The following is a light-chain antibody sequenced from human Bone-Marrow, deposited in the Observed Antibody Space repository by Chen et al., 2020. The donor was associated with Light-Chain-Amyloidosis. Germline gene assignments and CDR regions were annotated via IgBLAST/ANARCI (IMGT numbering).Light chain of an antibody. CDR1: SSDVGGDNH. Sequence: QSALTPPASVSGSPGQSITISCTGTSSDVGGDNHVSWYQQHPDKAPKLMIYEVTNRPSWVPDRFSGSNSDNTAFLIISVLQTEYEADYFSSSYTITNTLFFGRGTRLTVL. J-gene: IGLJ1*01. V-gene: IGLV2-14*01. CDR3: SSYTITNTLF. CDR2: EVT.